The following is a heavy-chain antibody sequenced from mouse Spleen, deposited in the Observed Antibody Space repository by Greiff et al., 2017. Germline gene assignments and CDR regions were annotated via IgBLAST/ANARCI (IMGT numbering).Heavy chain of an antibody. D-gene: IGHD1-1*01. V-gene: IGHV1-22*01. CDR3: ARLDYYDGSYLYYFDY. CDR2: INPNNGGT. Sequence: VQLQQSGPELVKPGASVKMSCKASGYTFTDYNMHWVKQSHGKSLEWIGYINPNNGGTSYNQKFKGKATLTVNKSSSTAYMELRSLTSEDSAVYYCARLDYYDGSYLYYFDYWGQGTTLTVSS. J-gene: IGHJ2*01. CDR1: GYTFTDYN.